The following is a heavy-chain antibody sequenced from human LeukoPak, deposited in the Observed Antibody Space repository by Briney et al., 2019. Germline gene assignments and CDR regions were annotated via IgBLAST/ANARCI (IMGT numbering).Heavy chain of an antibody. CDR3: AKAYSNYIYYYYYMDV. CDR1: GFTVSSNY. V-gene: IGHV3-53*05. D-gene: IGHD4-11*01. CDR2: IYSGGST. J-gene: IGHJ6*03. Sequence: GGSLRLSCAASGFTVSSNYMSWVRQAPGKGLEWVSVIYSGGSTYYADSVKGRFTISRDNSKNTLYLQMNSLRAEDTAVYYCAKAYSNYIYYYYYMDVWGKGTTVTVSS.